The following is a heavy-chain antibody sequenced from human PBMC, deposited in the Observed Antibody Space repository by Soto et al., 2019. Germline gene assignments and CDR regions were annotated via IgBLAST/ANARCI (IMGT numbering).Heavy chain of an antibody. D-gene: IGHD3-16*02. Sequence: GGSLRLSCAASGFTFSSYAMGWVRQAPGKGLEWVSAISGSGGSTYYADSVKGRFTISRDNSKNTLYLQMNSLRAEDTAVYYCGEFGGVIVSGGYFDYWGQGTLVTVSS. V-gene: IGHV3-23*01. CDR3: GEFGGVIVSGGYFDY. J-gene: IGHJ4*02. CDR1: GFTFSSYA. CDR2: ISGSGGST.